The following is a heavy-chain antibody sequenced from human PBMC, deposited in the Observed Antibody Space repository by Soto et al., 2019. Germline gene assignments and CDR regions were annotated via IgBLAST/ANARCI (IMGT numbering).Heavy chain of an antibody. CDR1: GFTFSSYA. CDR2: ISGSGGST. CDR3: AKDRGAMVRHNWFDP. V-gene: IGHV3-23*01. J-gene: IGHJ5*02. D-gene: IGHD3-10*01. Sequence: PGGSLRLSCAASGFTFSSYAMSWVRQAPGKGLEWVSAISGSGGSTYYADSVKGRFTISRDNSKNTLYLQMNSLRAEDTAVYYCAKDRGAMVRHNWFDPWGQGTLVTVSS.